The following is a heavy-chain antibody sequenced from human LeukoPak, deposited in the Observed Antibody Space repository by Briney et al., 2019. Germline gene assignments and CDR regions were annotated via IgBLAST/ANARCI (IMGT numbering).Heavy chain of an antibody. CDR2: FSGSGGTT. Sequence: PGGSLRLSCAASGFTFSSYAMNWVRPAPGRGLEWVSGFSGSGGTTYYADSVKGRFTISRDNSKNTLYLQMNSLRAEDTAVYYCANGNRCTSPNCLGYYYFYMDVWGKGTTVTVSS. CDR3: ANGNRCTSPNCLGYYYFYMDV. CDR1: GFTFSSYA. D-gene: IGHD2-8*01. J-gene: IGHJ6*03. V-gene: IGHV3-23*01.